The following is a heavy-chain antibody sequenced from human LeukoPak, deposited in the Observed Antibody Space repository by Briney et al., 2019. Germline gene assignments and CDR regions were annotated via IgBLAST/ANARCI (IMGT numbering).Heavy chain of an antibody. D-gene: IGHD5-24*01. V-gene: IGHV3-53*01. Sequence: GGSLRLSCAASGFTLSTYYMNWVRQAPGMGLEWVSIIYSGGTTYYADSVKGRFTISRDTSKNTLSLQMNSLRAEDTAVYFCARVGDHFHWNLDLWGRGTLVTVSS. CDR2: IYSGGTT. CDR1: GFTLSTYY. J-gene: IGHJ2*01. CDR3: ARVGDHFHWNLDL.